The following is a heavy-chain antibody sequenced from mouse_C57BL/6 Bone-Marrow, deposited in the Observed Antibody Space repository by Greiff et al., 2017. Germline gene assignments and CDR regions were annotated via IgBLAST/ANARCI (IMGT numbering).Heavy chain of an antibody. CDR2: IHPSDGDT. V-gene: IGHV1-74*01. D-gene: IGHD3-2*02. CDR3: AIGEGTIDSSGY. Sequence: QVQLQQPGAELVKPGASVKVSCKASGYTFTSYWMNWVKQRPGQGLEWIGRIHPSDGDTTYTQQFKGQATLTVDKSSSTAYMQLSSLTSEDSAVYYWAIGEGTIDSSGYWGQGTTLTVSS. J-gene: IGHJ2*01. CDR1: GYTFTSYW.